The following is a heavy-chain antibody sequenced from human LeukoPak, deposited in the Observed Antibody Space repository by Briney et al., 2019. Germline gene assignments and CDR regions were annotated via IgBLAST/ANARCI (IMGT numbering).Heavy chain of an antibody. D-gene: IGHD3-10*01. CDR2: IIPIFGTA. CDR3: ARGFYGSGSYYRSPPFDY. CDR1: GGTFSSYA. Sequence: SVKVSCKASGGTFSSYAISWVRQAPGQGLEWMGRIIPIFGTANYAQKFQGRVTITTDESTSTAYMELSSLRSEDTAVYYCARGFYGSGSYYRSPPFDYWGQGTLVTVSS. J-gene: IGHJ4*02. V-gene: IGHV1-69*05.